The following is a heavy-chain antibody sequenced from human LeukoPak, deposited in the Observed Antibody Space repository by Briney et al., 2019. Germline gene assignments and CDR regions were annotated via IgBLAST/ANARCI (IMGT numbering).Heavy chain of an antibody. Sequence: ASVKVSCKASGYTFTGYYMHWVRQAPGQGLEWMGWINPNSGATNYAQKFQGRVSMTRDTSITTAYMELSRLRSDDTAVYYCARVGGYYYYYFDYWGQGTLVTVSS. D-gene: IGHD3-22*01. CDR1: GYTFTGYY. CDR2: INPNSGAT. J-gene: IGHJ4*02. CDR3: ARVGGYYYYYFDY. V-gene: IGHV1-2*02.